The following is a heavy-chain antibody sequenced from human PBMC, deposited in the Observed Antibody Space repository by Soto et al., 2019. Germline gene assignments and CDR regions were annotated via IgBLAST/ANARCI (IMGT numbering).Heavy chain of an antibody. J-gene: IGHJ6*02. V-gene: IGHV3-74*01. CDR1: GFTFSVYW. CDR2: IDSDGSTT. Sequence: EVQLVKSGGGLVQPGGSLRLSCAASGFTFSVYWMHWVRQAPGKGLVWVSRIDSDGSTTSYADSVKGRFTISRDNAKSTLYPQMNSLRAEDTGVYYCARTGHSNYGPGVDVCGQGTTVTVSS. D-gene: IGHD4-4*01. CDR3: ARTGHSNYGPGVDV.